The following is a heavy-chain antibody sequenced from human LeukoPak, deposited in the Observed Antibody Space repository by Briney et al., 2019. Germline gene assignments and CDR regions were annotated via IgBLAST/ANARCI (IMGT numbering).Heavy chain of an antibody. CDR3: TAIREYCDSAGCYSPYFYYYMDV. Sequence: GGSLRLACAASGFTFGNAWMNWVRQAPGKGLEWVGRIKTKQDDGTQDYATPVKGRFTISRDDSRNTLYLQMNSLRTDDTAIYYCTAIREYCDSAGCYSPYFYYYMDVWGKGTTVAVSS. V-gene: IGHV3-15*01. CDR1: GFTFGNAW. J-gene: IGHJ6*03. CDR2: IKTKQDDGTQ. D-gene: IGHD2-15*01.